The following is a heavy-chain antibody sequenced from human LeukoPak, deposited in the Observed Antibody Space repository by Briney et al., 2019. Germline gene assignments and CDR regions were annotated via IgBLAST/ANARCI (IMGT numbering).Heavy chain of an antibody. J-gene: IGHJ6*03. CDR1: GITFSGYS. CDR3: ARDPYSGSYGNYYYYFMDV. V-gene: IGHV3-21*01. CDR2: ITSGSSYI. Sequence: GGSLRLSCAASGITFSGYSMNWVRQAPGKGLEWVSSITSGSSYIYYADSVKGRFTLSRDNAKNSLYLQMNSLRAEDTAVYYCARDPYSGSYGNYYYYFMDVWGKGTTVTISS. D-gene: IGHD1-26*01.